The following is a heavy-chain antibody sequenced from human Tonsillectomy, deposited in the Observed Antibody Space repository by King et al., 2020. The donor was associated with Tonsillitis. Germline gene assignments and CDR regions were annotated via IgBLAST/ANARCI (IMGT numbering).Heavy chain of an antibody. J-gene: IGHJ4*02. D-gene: IGHD5-24*01. CDR1: GYSISSGFY. CDR3: GRARDWVQLFDY. CDR2: IYHSGST. V-gene: IGHV4-38-2*01. Sequence: VQLQESGPGLVKPSETLSLTCAVSGYSISSGFYWGWIRQPPGKGLQWIGSIYHSGSTYYNPSLKSRVTISVDTSKNQFSLNLSSVTAADTAVYYCGRARDWVQLFDYWGQGTLVTGSS.